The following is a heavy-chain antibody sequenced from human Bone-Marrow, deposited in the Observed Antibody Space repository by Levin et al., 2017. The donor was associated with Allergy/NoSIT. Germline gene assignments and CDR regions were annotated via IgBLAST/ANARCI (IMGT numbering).Heavy chain of an antibody. Sequence: QAGGSLRLSCAASGFPFSSHAMHWVRQAPGKGLEWVAVISYDGSNNYHGDSVKGRFTISRDNSNNRLYLQMNSLRIEDTAVYHCAGEVGSRRVNHWGQGTLVTVSS. CDR3: AGEVGSRRVNH. J-gene: IGHJ1*01. CDR2: ISYDGSNN. CDR1: GFPFSSHA. V-gene: IGHV3-30-3*01. D-gene: IGHD1-26*01.